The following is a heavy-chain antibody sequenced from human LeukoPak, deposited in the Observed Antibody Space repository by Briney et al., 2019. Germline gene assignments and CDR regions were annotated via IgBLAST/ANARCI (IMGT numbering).Heavy chain of an antibody. D-gene: IGHD3-3*01. V-gene: IGHV5-51*01. CDR2: IYPGDSDT. CDR3: ARRTRFLEGLLHDNYYMDV. J-gene: IGHJ6*03. Sequence: GESLKISCKGSGYSFTSYWIGWVRQMPGKGLEWMGIIYPGDSDTRYSPSFQGQVTISADKSISTAYLQWSSLKASDTAMYYCARRTRFLEGLLHDNYYMDVWGKGTTVTVSS. CDR1: GYSFTSYW.